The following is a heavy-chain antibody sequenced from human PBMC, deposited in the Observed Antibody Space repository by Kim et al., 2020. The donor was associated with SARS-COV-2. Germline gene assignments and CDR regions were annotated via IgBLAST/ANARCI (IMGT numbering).Heavy chain of an antibody. CDR1: GYTFKNYC. CDR2: INLSHTKT. J-gene: IGHJ4*01. Sequence: ASVKVSCKASGYTFKNYCMHWVRQAPGQEPEWMGLINLSHTKTTSAQNFQGRLTMTCDTSTSTAYMELSSLESDDTAVYSCARSYGPLLDYLGYGAQV. CDR3: ARSYGPLLDY. D-gene: IGHD4-17*01. V-gene: IGHV1-46*02.